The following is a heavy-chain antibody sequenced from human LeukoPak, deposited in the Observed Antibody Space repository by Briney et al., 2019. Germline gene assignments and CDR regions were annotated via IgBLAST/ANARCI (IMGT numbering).Heavy chain of an antibody. Sequence: GGSLRLSCAASGFAFSSYWMTWVRQAPGKGLEWVANIKQDGSEKYYVDAVKGRFTISRDNAKNSLYLQMNSLRAEDTAVYYCARACSGASCYSDYWGRGTLVTVSS. CDR1: GFAFSSYW. CDR2: IKQDGSEK. J-gene: IGHJ4*02. V-gene: IGHV3-7*05. CDR3: ARACSGASCYSDY. D-gene: IGHD2-15*01.